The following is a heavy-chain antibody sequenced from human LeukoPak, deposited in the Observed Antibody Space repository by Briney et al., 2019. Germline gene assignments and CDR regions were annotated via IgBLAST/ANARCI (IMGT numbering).Heavy chain of an antibody. V-gene: IGHV1-69*04. CDR3: ASTPRVIVVVPAAPYGMDV. D-gene: IGHD2-2*01. CDR1: GGTFSSYA. Sequence: SVKVSCKASGGTFSSYAISWVRQAPGQGLEWMGRIIPILGIANYAQKFQGRVTITADKSTSTAYMELSSLRSEDTAVYYCASTPRVIVVVPAAPYGMDVWGQGTTVTVSS. J-gene: IGHJ6*02. CDR2: IIPILGIA.